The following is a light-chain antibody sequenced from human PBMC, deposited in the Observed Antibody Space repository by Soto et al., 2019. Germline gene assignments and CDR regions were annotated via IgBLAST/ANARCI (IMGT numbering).Light chain of an antibody. J-gene: IGLJ1*01. CDR2: GNS. CDR3: QSYDSSLSVRYV. V-gene: IGLV1-40*01. Sequence: ALTQPPSVSGAPGQRVTISCTGSSSNIGAGYDVHWYQQLPGTAPKLLIYGNSNRPSGVPDRFSGSKSGTSASLAITGLQAEDEADYYCQSYDSSLSVRYVFGTGTKVTVL. CDR1: SSNIGAGYD.